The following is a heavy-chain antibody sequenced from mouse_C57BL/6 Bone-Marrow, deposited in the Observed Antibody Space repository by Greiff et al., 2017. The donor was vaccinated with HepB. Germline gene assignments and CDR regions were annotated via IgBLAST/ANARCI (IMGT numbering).Heavy chain of an antibody. D-gene: IGHD1-1*01. V-gene: IGHV1-81*01. CDR3: AFTDY. CDR2: IYPRSGNT. Sequence: VQLQQSGAELARPGASVKLSCKASGYTFTSYGISWVKQRTGQGLEWIGEIYPRSGNTYYNEKFKGKATLTADKSSSTAYMKLRSLTSEDSAVYFCAFTDYWGQGTSVTVSS. J-gene: IGHJ4*01. CDR1: GYTFTSYG.